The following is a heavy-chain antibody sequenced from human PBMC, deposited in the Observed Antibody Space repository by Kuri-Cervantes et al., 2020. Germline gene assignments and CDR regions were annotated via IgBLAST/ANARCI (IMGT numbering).Heavy chain of an antibody. Sequence: LSLTCAASGFTFSSYAMHWVRRAPGKRLEWVSIIAYDGSNKYYADSVKGRFTISRDNSKNTLYLQMNSLRAEDTAVYYCARDTSGYDCWGQGTLVTVSS. V-gene: IGHV3-30-3*01. CDR1: GFTFSSYA. J-gene: IGHJ4*02. CDR2: IAYDGSNK. CDR3: ARDTSGYDC. D-gene: IGHD3-22*01.